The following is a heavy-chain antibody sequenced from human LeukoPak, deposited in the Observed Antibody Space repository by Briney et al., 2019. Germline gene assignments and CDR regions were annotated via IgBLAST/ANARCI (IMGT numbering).Heavy chain of an antibody. V-gene: IGHV3-43*02. J-gene: IGHJ4*02. CDR2: ISADGGTT. CDR3: AKESGKFDY. CDR1: GLNFADYA. Sequence: GGSLRLSCVVSGLNFADYAMHWVRQPPGKGLEWVSLISADGGTTFSADSVKGRFTIARDNSKNSLYPQMNSLRSEDTAMYFCAKESGKFDYWGQGTLVAVST.